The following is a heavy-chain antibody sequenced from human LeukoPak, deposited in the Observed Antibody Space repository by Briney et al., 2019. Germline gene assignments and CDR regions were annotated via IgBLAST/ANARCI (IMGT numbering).Heavy chain of an antibody. D-gene: IGHD1-1*01. V-gene: IGHV4-59*01. J-gene: IGHJ3*02. CDR1: GGSISSYY. CDR3: ARARTGIEAFDI. CDR2: IYYSGST. Sequence: SETLSLTCTVSGGSISSYYWSWIRQPPGKGLEWIGYIYYSGSTNYNPSLKSRVTISVDTSKNQFSLKLSSVTAADTAVYYCARARTGIEAFDIWGQGTMVTVSS.